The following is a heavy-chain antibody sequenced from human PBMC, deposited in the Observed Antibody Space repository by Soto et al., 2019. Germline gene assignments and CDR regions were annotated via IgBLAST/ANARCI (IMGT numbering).Heavy chain of an antibody. V-gene: IGHV4-4*02. D-gene: IGHD3-10*02. CDR2: IYQSGSA. J-gene: IGHJ4*02. CDR3: ARGHCPGSSCQEY. Sequence: QVQVQESGPGLVKPSGTLSLTCAVSGGSISNSNWWSWVRQSPGKGLEWIGEIYQSGSAKYNPSLKSRVAISLDTSTDQFLLQLSSVTAADTAVYYCARGHCPGSSCQEYWGQGTLVTVAS. CDR1: GGSISNSNW.